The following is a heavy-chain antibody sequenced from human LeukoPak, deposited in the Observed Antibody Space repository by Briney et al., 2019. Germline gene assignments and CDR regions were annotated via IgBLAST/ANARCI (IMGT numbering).Heavy chain of an antibody. V-gene: IGHV3-7*01. D-gene: IGHD3-10*01. CDR3: ARKGNAFDF. CDR1: GFTFSSYW. J-gene: IGHJ3*01. CDR2: IKQDGSEK. Sequence: PGGSLRLSCAVSGFTFSSYWMSWVRQAPGKGLEWVANIKQDGSEKYYVDSVKGRFTISRDNAKNSLYLQMDSLRAEDTAVYYCARKGNAFDFWGQGTMVTVSS.